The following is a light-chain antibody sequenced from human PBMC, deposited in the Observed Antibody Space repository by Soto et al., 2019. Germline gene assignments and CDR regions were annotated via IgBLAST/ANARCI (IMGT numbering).Light chain of an antibody. Sequence: QSVLTQPPSVSAAPGQKVTISCSGGSSNIGNDYVAWYLQLPGTAPKLLIYSNNQRPSGVPNRFSGSKSGTSASLAISGLQSEDEADFYCAAWDDSLNGPNWVFGGGTKLTVL. CDR1: SSNIGNDY. CDR2: SNN. CDR3: AAWDDSLNGPNWV. J-gene: IGLJ3*02. V-gene: IGLV1-44*01.